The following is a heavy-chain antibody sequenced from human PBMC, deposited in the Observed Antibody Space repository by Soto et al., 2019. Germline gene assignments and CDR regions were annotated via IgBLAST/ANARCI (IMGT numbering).Heavy chain of an antibody. J-gene: IGHJ6*02. CDR1: GYSFTSYW. V-gene: IGHV5-10-1*01. Sequence: PGESLKISCKGSGYSFTSYWISRVRQMPGKGLEWMGRIDPSDSYTNYSPSFQGHVTISADKSISTAYLQWSSLKASDTAMYYCAATRRGGGATPLGYYYYGMDVWGQGTTVTVSS. CDR3: AATRRGGGATPLGYYYYGMDV. D-gene: IGHD1-26*01. CDR2: IDPSDSYT.